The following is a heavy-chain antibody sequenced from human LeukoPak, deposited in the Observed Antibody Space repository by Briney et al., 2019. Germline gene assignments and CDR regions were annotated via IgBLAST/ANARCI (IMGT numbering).Heavy chain of an antibody. CDR3: ARESGSPYYYGMDV. D-gene: IGHD1-26*01. CDR1: GFTFSSYG. J-gene: IGHJ6*02. V-gene: IGHV3-33*01. Sequence: PGGSLRLSCAASGFTFSSYGMHWVRQAPGKGLEWVAVIWYDGSNKYYADSVKGRFTISRDNSKNTLYLQMNSLRAEDTAVYYCARESGSPYYYGMDVWGQGTTVTVSS. CDR2: IWYDGSNK.